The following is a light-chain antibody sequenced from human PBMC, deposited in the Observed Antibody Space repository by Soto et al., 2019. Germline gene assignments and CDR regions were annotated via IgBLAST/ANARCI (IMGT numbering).Light chain of an antibody. Sequence: EILLTQSPGTLSFSPGEKATLSRLASQTITSNYLAWYQQKPGQAPRLLIYAASNRATGIPDRFSGSGSGTEFTLTISGLEPEDFAVYYCQQYDSSLWTFGQGTKV. V-gene: IGKV3-20*01. CDR3: QQYDSSLWT. CDR2: AAS. J-gene: IGKJ1*01. CDR1: QTITSNY.